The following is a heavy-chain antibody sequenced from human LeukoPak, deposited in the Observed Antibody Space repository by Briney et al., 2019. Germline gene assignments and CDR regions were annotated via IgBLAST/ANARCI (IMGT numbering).Heavy chain of an antibody. V-gene: IGHV1-8*01. J-gene: IGHJ4*02. D-gene: IGHD3-10*01. CDR3: ARVIGFGELSLGY. Sequence: ASVKVSCKASGYAFTSYDINWVRQATGQGLEWLGWMNPNSGNTGYAQNFQGRVTMTRDTSISTAYMELSSLRSEDTAVYYCARVIGFGELSLGYWGQGTLVTVSS. CDR2: MNPNSGNT. CDR1: GYAFTSYD.